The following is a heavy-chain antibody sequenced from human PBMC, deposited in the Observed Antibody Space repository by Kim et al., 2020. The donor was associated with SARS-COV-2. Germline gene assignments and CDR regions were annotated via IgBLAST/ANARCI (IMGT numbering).Heavy chain of an antibody. CDR3: ARATMVRGLIMAYYYYYGMDV. J-gene: IGHJ6*02. V-gene: IGHV3-30*04. CDR2: ISYDGSNK. Sequence: GGSLRLSCAASGFTFITYAMHWVRQAPGKGLEWVAVISYDGSNKYYADSVKGRFTISRDNSKNTLYLQMNSLRAEDTAVYYCARATMVRGLIMAYYYYYGMDVWGQGTTVIVSS. CDR1: GFTFITYA. D-gene: IGHD3-10*01.